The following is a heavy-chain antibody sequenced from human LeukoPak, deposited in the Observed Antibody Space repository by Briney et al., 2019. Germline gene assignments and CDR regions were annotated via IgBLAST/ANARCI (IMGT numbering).Heavy chain of an antibody. V-gene: IGHV4-59*11. D-gene: IGHD6-13*01. Sequence: SETLSLTCTVSGGSISSHYWSWIRQPPGKGLEWIGYIYYSGSTNYNPSLKSRVTISVDTSKNPFSLKLSSVTAADTAVYYCARDMVLAAAGRRVRGNFWFDPWGQGTLVTVSS. CDR2: IYYSGST. CDR3: ARDMVLAAAGRRVRGNFWFDP. J-gene: IGHJ5*02. CDR1: GGSISSHY.